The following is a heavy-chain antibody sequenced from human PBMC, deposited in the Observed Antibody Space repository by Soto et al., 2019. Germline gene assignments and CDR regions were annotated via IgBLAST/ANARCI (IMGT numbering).Heavy chain of an antibody. CDR2: IIPIFGTA. CDR3: ARGCTNGVCTTADSGSYYYYYGMDV. D-gene: IGHD2-8*01. CDR1: GGTFSSYA. V-gene: IGHV1-69*12. J-gene: IGHJ6*02. Sequence: QVQLVQSGAEVKKPGSSVKVSCKASGGTFSSYAISWVRQAPGQGLEWMGGIIPIFGTANYAQKFQGRVTITADESTSTAYMGRSSLRSEDTAVYYCARGCTNGVCTTADSGSYYYYYGMDVWGQGTTVTVSS.